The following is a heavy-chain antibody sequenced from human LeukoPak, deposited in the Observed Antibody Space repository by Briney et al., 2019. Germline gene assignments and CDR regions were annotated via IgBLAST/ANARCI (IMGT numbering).Heavy chain of an antibody. D-gene: IGHD5-24*01. J-gene: IGHJ3*02. CDR1: GGSISSYY. CDR2: IYTSGST. Sequence: SSETLSLTCTVSGGSISSYYWSWIRQPAGKGLEWIGRIYTSGSTNYNPSLKSRVTMSLDTSKNQFSLKLSSVTAADTAVYYCARGEMATIEDAFDIWGQGTMVTVSS. CDR3: ARGEMATIEDAFDI. V-gene: IGHV4-4*07.